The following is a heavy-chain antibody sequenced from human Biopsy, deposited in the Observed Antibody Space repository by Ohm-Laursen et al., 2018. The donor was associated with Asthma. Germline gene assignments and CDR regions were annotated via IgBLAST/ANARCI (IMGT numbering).Heavy chain of an antibody. CDR2: ISVYNGNT. CDR3: ARAVDYSHYYGIDV. Sequence: GSSVKVSCKPSGYTFNSAGITWVRQAPGQGLERMGWISVYNGNTKVAQKLQDRVTMITDTSTSTAYMELRSLRSDDTAVYFCARAVDYSHYYGIDVWGQGTTVTVS. D-gene: IGHD3-10*01. V-gene: IGHV1-18*01. CDR1: GYTFNSAG. J-gene: IGHJ6*02.